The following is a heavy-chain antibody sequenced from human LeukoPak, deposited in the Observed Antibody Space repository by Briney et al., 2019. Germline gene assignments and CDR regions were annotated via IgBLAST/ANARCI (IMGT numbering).Heavy chain of an antibody. J-gene: IGHJ4*02. CDR2: IYSGGST. V-gene: IGHV3-53*01. D-gene: IGHD6-13*01. CDR3: ARLRYSSIWARNGHFDY. Sequence: GGSLRLSCAASGFTVSSNYMSWVRQAPGKGLEWVSVIYSGGSTYYADSVKGRFTISRDNSKNTLYLQMNSLRAEDTAVYYCARLRYSSIWARNGHFDYWGQGTLVTVSS. CDR1: GFTVSSNY.